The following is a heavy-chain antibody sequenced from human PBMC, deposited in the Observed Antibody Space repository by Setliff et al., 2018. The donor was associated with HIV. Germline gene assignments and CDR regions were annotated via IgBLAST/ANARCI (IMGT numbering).Heavy chain of an antibody. J-gene: IGHJ4*02. D-gene: IGHD5-12*01. CDR3: ARLGAEDFSDYDWVDY. CDR1: GGSISSYY. CDR2: IYYSGST. V-gene: IGHV4-59*08. Sequence: SETLSLTCTVSGGSISSYYWSWIRQPPGKGLEWIGYIYYSGSTNYNPSLKSRVTISVDTSKNQFSLTLNSVTAADTAVYYCARLGAEDFSDYDWVDYWGQGTLVTVSS.